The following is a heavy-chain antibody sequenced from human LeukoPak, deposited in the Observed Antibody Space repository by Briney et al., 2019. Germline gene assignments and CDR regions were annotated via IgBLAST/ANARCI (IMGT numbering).Heavy chain of an antibody. CDR2: IYTSGST. V-gene: IGHV4-61*02. Sequence: PSETLSLTCTVSGGSISSGSYFWSWIRQPAGKGLEWIGRIYTSGSTNYNPSLKSRVTISVDTSKNQCSLKLSSVTAADTAVYYCTRPLCSGGSCYYFDYWGQGTLVTVSS. D-gene: IGHD2-15*01. CDR1: GGSISSGSYF. J-gene: IGHJ4*02. CDR3: TRPLCSGGSCYYFDY.